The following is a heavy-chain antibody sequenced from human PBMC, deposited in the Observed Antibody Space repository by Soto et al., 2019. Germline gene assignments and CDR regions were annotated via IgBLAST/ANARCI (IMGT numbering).Heavy chain of an antibody. J-gene: IGHJ6*02. CDR2: IYYSGST. CDR3: ARDPQIVVVPAAQDSYCYYGMDV. CDR1: GGSISSGDYY. D-gene: IGHD2-2*01. V-gene: IGHV4-30-4*01. Sequence: ASETLSLTCTVSGGSISSGDYYWSWIRQPPGKGLEWIEYIYYSGSTYYNPSLKSRVTISVDTSKNQFSLKLSSVTAADTAVYYCARDPQIVVVPAAQDSYCYYGMDVWGQGTTLTV.